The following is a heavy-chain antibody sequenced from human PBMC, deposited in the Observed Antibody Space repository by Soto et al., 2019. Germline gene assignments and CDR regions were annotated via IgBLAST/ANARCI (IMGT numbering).Heavy chain of an antibody. V-gene: IGHV1-2*04. D-gene: IGHD2-15*01. CDR2: INPNSGDT. J-gene: IGHJ3*02. CDR3: AWDDVILGYCIGSNCVEAFDI. Sequence: QVQLVQSGAEVKKPGASVKVTCKASGYTFTDHFMHWVRQAPGQGLEWMGWINPNSGDTNYAQKFQGWVTMTRDTSISTAYMELSRLKSDDTAVYYCAWDDVILGYCIGSNCVEAFDIWGQGTVVTVSS. CDR1: GYTFTDHF.